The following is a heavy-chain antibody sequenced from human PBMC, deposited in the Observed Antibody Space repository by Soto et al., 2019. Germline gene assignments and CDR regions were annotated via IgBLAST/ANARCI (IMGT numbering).Heavy chain of an antibody. CDR2: ISAYNGNT. CDR1: GCTFTSYG. D-gene: IGHD1-7*01. J-gene: IGHJ6*02. V-gene: IGHV1-18*04. Sequence: GASVKVSCKASGCTFTSYGISWVRQAPGQGLEWMGWISAYNGNTNYAQKLQGRVTMTTDTSTSTAYMELRSLRSDDTAVYYCARGGTTAGRYYYYYYGMDVWGQGTTVTV. CDR3: ARGGTTAGRYYYYYYGMDV.